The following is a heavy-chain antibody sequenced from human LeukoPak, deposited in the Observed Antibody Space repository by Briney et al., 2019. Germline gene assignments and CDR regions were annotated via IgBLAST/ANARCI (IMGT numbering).Heavy chain of an antibody. J-gene: IGHJ5*02. CDR2: ISSSSSYI. CDR3: VKGGYQLLLSWFDP. Sequence: PGGSLRLSCAASGFTFSSYSMNWVRQAPGKGLEWVSSISSSSSYIYYADSVKGRFTISRDNSKNTLYLQMSSLRAEDTAVYYCVKGGYQLLLSWFDPWGQGTLVTVSS. CDR1: GFTFSSYS. V-gene: IGHV3-21*01. D-gene: IGHD2-2*01.